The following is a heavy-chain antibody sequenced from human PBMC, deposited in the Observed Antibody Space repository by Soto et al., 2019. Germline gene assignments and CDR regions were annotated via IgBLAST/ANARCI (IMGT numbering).Heavy chain of an antibody. J-gene: IGHJ6*02. CDR2: INHNGST. CDR3: GRGRGYSNAWGSYYAGMDV. Sequence: QVQLQQWGAGLLKPSETLSLTCAIYGGSFSNYYWNWIRQPPGKGLEWMGKINHNGSTNYSPSLKRRLTMTVDTSKNQFSLKLISVTDADTAVYFCGRGRGYSNAWGSYYAGMDVWGQGTTVTVSS. CDR1: GGSFSNYY. V-gene: IGHV4-34*01. D-gene: IGHD6-19*01.